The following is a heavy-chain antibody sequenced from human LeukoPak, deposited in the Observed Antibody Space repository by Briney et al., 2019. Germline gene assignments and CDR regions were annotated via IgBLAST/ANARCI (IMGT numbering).Heavy chain of an antibody. V-gene: IGHV4-59*08. CDR3: ARRCSGGSCYSSPFDI. D-gene: IGHD2-15*01. CDR2: IYYSWST. CDR1: GGSISSYY. Sequence: PSETLSLTCTVSGGSISSYYWNWIRQPPGKGLEWIGYIYYSWSTNYNPSLKSRVTISVDTSKNHFSLKLSSVTAADTAVYYCARRCSGGSCYSSPFDIWGQGTMVTVSS. J-gene: IGHJ3*02.